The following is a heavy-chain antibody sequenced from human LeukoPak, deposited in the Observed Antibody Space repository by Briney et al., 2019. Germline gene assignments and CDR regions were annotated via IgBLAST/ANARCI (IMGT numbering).Heavy chain of an antibody. CDR1: GGSINSYY. J-gene: IGHJ5*02. V-gene: IGHV4-59*01. CDR2: IYYSGSI. CDR3: ASVYSSRTYWFDP. Sequence: NSSETLPLTCIVSGGSINSYYWSWIRQPPGKGLEWIGYIYYSGSISYNPSLKSRATISVDTSKNQLSLKLTSVTAADTAVYYCASVYSSRTYWFDPWGQGTLVTVSS. D-gene: IGHD6-13*01.